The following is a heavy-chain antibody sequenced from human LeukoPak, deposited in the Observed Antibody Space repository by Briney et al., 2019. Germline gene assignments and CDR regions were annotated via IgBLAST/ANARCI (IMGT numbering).Heavy chain of an antibody. CDR3: ARHTIAGYRRGLDY. Sequence: KPGGSLRLSCAASGFTLSDYHMSCVRQAPGMGLEWVSYISAGGSTISYADSVKGRFIISRDNAKDSLYLQMNSLRAEDTALYYCARHTIAGYRRGLDYWGQGTLVTVSS. CDR2: ISAGGSTI. D-gene: IGHD6-13*01. J-gene: IGHJ4*02. V-gene: IGHV3-11*01. CDR1: GFTLSDYH.